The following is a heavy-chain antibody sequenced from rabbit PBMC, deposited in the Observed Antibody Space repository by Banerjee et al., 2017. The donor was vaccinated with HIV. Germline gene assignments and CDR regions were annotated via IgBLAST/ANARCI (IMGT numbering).Heavy chain of an antibody. V-gene: IGHV1S40*01. CDR1: GFSFSSTYY. CDR2: IYAGSSGST. D-gene: IGHD2-1*01. CDR3: ARDFPSL. Sequence: QSLEESGGDLVKPGASLTLTCTASGFSFSSTYYMCWVRQAPGKGLEWIACIYAGSSGSTYYASWAKGRFTISKTSSTTVTLQMTSLTAADTATYFCARDFPSLWGQGTLVTVS. J-gene: IGHJ3*01.